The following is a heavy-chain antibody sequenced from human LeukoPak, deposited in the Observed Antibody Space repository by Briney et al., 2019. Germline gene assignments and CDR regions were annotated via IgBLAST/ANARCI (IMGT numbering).Heavy chain of an antibody. V-gene: IGHV1-8*01. J-gene: IGHJ6*02. CDR3: ARGGCSSTSCYAQYYYYGMDV. D-gene: IGHD2-2*01. CDR2: MNPNSGNT. Sequence: ASVKVSCKASGYTSTSYDINWVRQATGQGLEWMGWMNPNSGNTGYAQKFQGRVTMTRNTSISTAYMELSSLRSEDTAVYYCARGGCSSTSCYAQYYYYGMDVWGQGTTVTVSS. CDR1: GYTSTSYD.